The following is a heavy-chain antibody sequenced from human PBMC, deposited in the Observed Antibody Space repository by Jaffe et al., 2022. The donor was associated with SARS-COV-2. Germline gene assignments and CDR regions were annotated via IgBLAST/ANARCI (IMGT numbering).Heavy chain of an antibody. CDR3: ARRYSSGWGTYFFDS. J-gene: IGHJ4*02. Sequence: QVQLVQSGAEVKKPGASVKVSCKASGYTFTSYGIHWVRQAPGQRLEWMAWINTANDNAKYSQKFQGRVTVTRDTSATTAYMELSSLTSEDSAVYYCARRYSSGWGTYFFDSWGQGTLVTVSS. D-gene: IGHD6-19*01. CDR2: INTANDNA. CDR1: GYTFTSYG. V-gene: IGHV1-3*04.